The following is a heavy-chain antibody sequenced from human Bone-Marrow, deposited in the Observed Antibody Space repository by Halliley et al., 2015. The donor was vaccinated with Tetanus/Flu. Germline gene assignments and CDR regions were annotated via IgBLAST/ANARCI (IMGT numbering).Heavy chain of an antibody. CDR2: ISGTSSST. J-gene: IGHJ5*02. V-gene: IGHV3-21*01. D-gene: IGHD3-10*01. CDR1: GFALSNYN. CDR3: ARDPHIVRGMIVTRGWFAP. Sequence: SLRLSCAASGFALSNYNLNWVRQAPGRGLEWVSSISGTSSSTFYATSVKGRFTISRDNGKNSLHLQMSSLRVEDTAVYYCARDPHIVRGMIVTRGWFAPWGQGTLVPVSS.